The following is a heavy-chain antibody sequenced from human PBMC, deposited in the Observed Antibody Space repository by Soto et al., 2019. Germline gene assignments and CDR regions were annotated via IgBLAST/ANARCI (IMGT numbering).Heavy chain of an antibody. D-gene: IGHD6-6*01. Sequence: QVQLQESAPGLVNPLPTRSLPGIVSGVPFSSGGYSWTWTRHHPGKALRGIGYIYYSGSTYFNPSLKSRLTISVDTSKNQFSLQLSSVTAADTAVYYCARAGHSSSSEGANWFDPWGQGTLVTVSS. V-gene: IGHV4-31*03. J-gene: IGHJ5*02. CDR3: ARAGHSSSSEGANWFDP. CDR2: IYYSGST. CDR1: GVPFSSGGYS.